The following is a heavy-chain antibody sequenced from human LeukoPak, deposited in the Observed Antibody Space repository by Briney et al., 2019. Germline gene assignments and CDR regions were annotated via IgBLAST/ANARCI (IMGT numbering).Heavy chain of an antibody. D-gene: IGHD3-3*01. Sequence: GASVKVSCKASGYTFTTYYMHWVRQAPGQGLEWMGWINPNSGGTNYAQKFQGRVTMTRDTSISTAYMELSRLRPDDTAVYYCARGRKRFLEWLLSVYWGQGTLVTVSS. CDR1: GYTFTTYY. CDR3: ARGRKRFLEWLLSVY. J-gene: IGHJ4*02. CDR2: INPNSGGT. V-gene: IGHV1-2*02.